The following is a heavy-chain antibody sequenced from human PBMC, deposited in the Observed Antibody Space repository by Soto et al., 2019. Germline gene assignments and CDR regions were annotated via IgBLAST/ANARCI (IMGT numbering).Heavy chain of an antibody. CDR1: GGSISSGDYY. J-gene: IGHJ6*02. V-gene: IGHV4-30-4*01. CDR2: IYYSGST. Sequence: SETLSLTCTVSGGSISSGDYYWSWIRQPPGKGLEWIGYIYYSGSTYYNPSLKSRVTISVDTSKNQFSLKLSSVTAADTAVYYCASRKGSPTSYYYYYYGMDVWGQGTTVTVSS. CDR3: ASRKGSPTSYYYYYYGMDV.